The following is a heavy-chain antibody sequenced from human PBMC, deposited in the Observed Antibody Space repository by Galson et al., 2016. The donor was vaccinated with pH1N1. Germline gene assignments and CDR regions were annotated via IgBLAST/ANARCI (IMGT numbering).Heavy chain of an antibody. CDR3: AKQGPILTGLPTFARNYYHYMDV. CDR2: ISGSGGIT. Sequence: SLRLSCAASGLTFSSHAMNWVRQAPGKGLEWVSIISGSGGITYYADSVKGRFTISRDNSKSTLSLQVNSLRAEDTAIYYCAKQGPILTGLPTFARNYYHYMDVWGKGTTVTVSS. J-gene: IGHJ6*03. V-gene: IGHV3-23*01. CDR1: GLTFSSHA. D-gene: IGHD2-15*01.